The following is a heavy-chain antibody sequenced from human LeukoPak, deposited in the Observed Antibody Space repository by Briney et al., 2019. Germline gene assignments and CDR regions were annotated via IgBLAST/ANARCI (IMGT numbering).Heavy chain of an antibody. Sequence: GGSLRLSCAASGFTFRNYWMSWVRQAPGRGLEWVANIKHDGGEKYYVDSVKGRLTISRDNAKDSLYLQMNRLRAEDTAVYYCTRDFHGAYHYHMDVWGKGPTVTVSS. CDR2: IKHDGGEK. J-gene: IGHJ6*03. CDR3: TRDFHGAYHYHMDV. V-gene: IGHV3-7*01. D-gene: IGHD3-10*01. CDR1: GFTFRNYW.